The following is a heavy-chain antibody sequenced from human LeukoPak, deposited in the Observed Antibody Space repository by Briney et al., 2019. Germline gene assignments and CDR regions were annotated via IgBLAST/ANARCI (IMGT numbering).Heavy chain of an antibody. CDR2: IYYSGST. Sequence: SETLSLTCAVYGGSFTSYYWSWIRQHPGKGLEWIGYIYYSGSTYYNPSLKSRVTISVDTSKNQFSLQLSSVTAADTAVYYCASRAYCGGDCYLVDAFDIWGQGTMVTVSS. CDR1: GGSFTSYY. D-gene: IGHD2-21*02. V-gene: IGHV4-31*11. J-gene: IGHJ3*02. CDR3: ASRAYCGGDCYLVDAFDI.